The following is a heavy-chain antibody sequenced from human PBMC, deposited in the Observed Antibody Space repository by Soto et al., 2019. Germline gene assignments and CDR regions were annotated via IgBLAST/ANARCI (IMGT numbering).Heavy chain of an antibody. J-gene: IGHJ4*02. CDR2: INPSGGST. CDR3: ARSTIFGVVITAYFDY. Sequence: ASVKLYFNASGYTFTSYYMHWVRQAPGQGLEWMGIINPSGGSTSYAQKFQGRVTMTRDTSTSTVYMELSSLRSEDTAVYYCARSTIFGVVITAYFDYWGQGTLVTVSS. V-gene: IGHV1-46*01. CDR1: GYTFTSYY. D-gene: IGHD3-3*01.